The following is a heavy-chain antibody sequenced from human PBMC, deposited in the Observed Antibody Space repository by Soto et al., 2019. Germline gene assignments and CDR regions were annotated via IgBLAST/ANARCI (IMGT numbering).Heavy chain of an antibody. V-gene: IGHV4-61*05. J-gene: IGHJ4*02. D-gene: IGHD5-18*01. CDR3: ALGYSNAHGGFDY. CDR2: IHKSGST. Sequence: SETLSLTCTVSGGSISSSSYFWNWMRRAPGKGLEWIGYIHKSGSTNYRPSLKSRVTISMDTSKSQFSLRLSSVTAADTAVYYCALGYSNAHGGFDYWGQGALVTVSS. CDR1: GGSISSSSYF.